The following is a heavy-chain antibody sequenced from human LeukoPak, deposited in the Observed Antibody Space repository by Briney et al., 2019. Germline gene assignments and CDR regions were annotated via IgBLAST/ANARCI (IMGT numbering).Heavy chain of an antibody. J-gene: IGHJ5*02. CDR1: GYTLTELS. CDR2: FDPEDGET. Sequence: ASVKVSCKVSGYTLTELSMHWVRQAPRKGLEWVGGFDPEDGETIYAQKFQGRVTMTEYTSTDTAYMELSSLRSEDTAVYYCAAVGLLRFSPDLGWFDPWGQGTLVTVSS. CDR3: AAVGLLRFSPDLGWFDP. D-gene: IGHD3-3*01. V-gene: IGHV1-24*01.